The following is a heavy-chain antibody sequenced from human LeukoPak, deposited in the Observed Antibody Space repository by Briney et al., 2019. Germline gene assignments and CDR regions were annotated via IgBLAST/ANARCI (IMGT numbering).Heavy chain of an antibody. Sequence: ASVKVSCKASGYTFTGYTIHWVRQAPGQRLEWMGWINAGNGDTRYSQKFQGRVTITRDTSASTAYMELSRLRPEDTAVYYCARALRMDIVTTGYFDYWGQGTLVTVSS. V-gene: IGHV1-3*01. CDR1: GYTFTGYT. CDR2: INAGNGDT. D-gene: IGHD5-12*01. J-gene: IGHJ4*02. CDR3: ARALRMDIVTTGYFDY.